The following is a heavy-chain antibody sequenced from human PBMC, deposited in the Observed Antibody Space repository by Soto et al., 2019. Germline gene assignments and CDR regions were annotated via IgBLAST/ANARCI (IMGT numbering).Heavy chain of an antibody. Sequence: PGGSLRLSCAASGFTFSSYAMSWVRQAPGKGLEWVSTISNSGGRTYYADSVKGRFAISRDNSKNTLYLHMTSLRPEDTALYYCVRDHNWAFDYWAPGTLVTVSS. CDR2: ISNSGGRT. J-gene: IGHJ4*02. V-gene: IGHV3-23*01. CDR3: VRDHNWAFDY. D-gene: IGHD1-20*01. CDR1: GFTFSSYA.